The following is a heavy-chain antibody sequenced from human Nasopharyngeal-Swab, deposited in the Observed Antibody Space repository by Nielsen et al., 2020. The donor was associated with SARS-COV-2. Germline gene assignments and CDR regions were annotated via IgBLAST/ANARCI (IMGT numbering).Heavy chain of an antibody. Sequence: GSLRLSCAVFGGSFSNYYWTWIRQPPGQELEWIGEFKYGGSSNYNPSLKSRVTMSLDTSKNQFSLELSSVTAADTAVYYCARGAPSSYWFDPWGQGTLVTVSS. J-gene: IGHJ5*02. CDR3: ARGAPSSYWFDP. CDR1: GGSFSNYY. CDR2: FKYGGSS. V-gene: IGHV4-34*01.